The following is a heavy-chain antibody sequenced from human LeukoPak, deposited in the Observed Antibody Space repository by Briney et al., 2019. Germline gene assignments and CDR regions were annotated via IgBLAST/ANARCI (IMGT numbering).Heavy chain of an antibody. Sequence: GGSLRLSCAASGFTFSSYWMSWVRKAPGKGLEWVANIKKDGSEKYYVDSVKGRFTISRDNAKTSLYLQMNSLRAEDTAVYYCARDLSGVTGYTYGRGIDYWGQGTLVTVSS. CDR2: IKKDGSEK. CDR3: ARDLSGVTGYTYGRGIDY. V-gene: IGHV3-7*01. CDR1: GFTFSSYW. D-gene: IGHD5-18*01. J-gene: IGHJ4*02.